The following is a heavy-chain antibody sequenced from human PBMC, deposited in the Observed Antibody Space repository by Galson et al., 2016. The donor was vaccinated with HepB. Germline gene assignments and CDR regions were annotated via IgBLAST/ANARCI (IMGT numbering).Heavy chain of an antibody. Sequence: SGAEVKKPGESLKISCKGSGTSFTAFWIGWVRQMPGKGLEWMGIIYPPDSDTRYSPSFQGQVTISADKSITTAYLQWSSLKASDTAMYYCARRYNWNDEYYFDQWGQGTLVTVSS. V-gene: IGHV5-51*01. CDR3: ARRYNWNDEYYFDQ. J-gene: IGHJ4*02. CDR1: GTSFTAFW. CDR2: IYPPDSDT. D-gene: IGHD1-1*01.